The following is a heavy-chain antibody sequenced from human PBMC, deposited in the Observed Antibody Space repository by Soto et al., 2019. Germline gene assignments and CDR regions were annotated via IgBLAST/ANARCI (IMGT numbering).Heavy chain of an antibody. Sequence: ASVKVSCKASGYTFTSYAMHWVRQAPGQRLEWMGWINAGNGNTKYSQKFQGRVTITRDTSASTAYMELSSLRSEDTAVYYCARGNRGSSRQLLPYYYYGMDVWGQGTTVTVSS. CDR3: ARGNRGSSRQLLPYYYYGMDV. CDR1: GYTFTSYA. CDR2: INAGNGNT. V-gene: IGHV1-3*01. J-gene: IGHJ6*02. D-gene: IGHD2-2*01.